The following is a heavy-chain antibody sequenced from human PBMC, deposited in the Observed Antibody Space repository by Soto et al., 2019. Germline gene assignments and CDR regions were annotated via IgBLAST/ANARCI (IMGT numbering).Heavy chain of an antibody. CDR3: AKNVPRITMIVVAPLGAFDI. V-gene: IGHV3-23*01. D-gene: IGHD3-22*01. Sequence: GGSLRLSCAASGFTFSSYAMSWVRQAPGKGLEWVSASSGSGGSTYYADSVKGRFTISRDNSTNTLELQMNSLRAEDTAVYYCAKNVPRITMIVVAPLGAFDIWGQGTMVTVSS. CDR1: GFTFSSYA. J-gene: IGHJ3*02. CDR2: SSGSGGST.